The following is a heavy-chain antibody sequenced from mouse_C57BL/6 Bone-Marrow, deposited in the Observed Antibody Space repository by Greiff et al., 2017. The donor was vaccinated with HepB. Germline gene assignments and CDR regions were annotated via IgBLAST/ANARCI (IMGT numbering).Heavy chain of an antibody. CDR2: ISDGGSYT. D-gene: IGHD1-1*02. V-gene: IGHV5-4*01. CDR1: GFTFSSYA. Sequence: EVQVVESGGGLVKPGGSLKLSCAASGFTFSSYAMSWVRQTPEKRLEWVATISDGGSYTYYPDNVKGRFTISRDNAKNNLYLQMSHLKSEDTAMYYCARDIATIDYWGQGTTLTVSS. J-gene: IGHJ2*01. CDR3: ARDIATIDY.